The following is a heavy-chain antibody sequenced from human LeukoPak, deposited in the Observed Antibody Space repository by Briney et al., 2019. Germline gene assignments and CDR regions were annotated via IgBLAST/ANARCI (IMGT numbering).Heavy chain of an antibody. CDR3: ARVRITMVRGEYGMDV. Sequence: ASVKVSCKASGYTFTSYDINWVRQATGQGLEWMGWMNPNSGNTGYAQKFQGRVTMTRNTSISTAYMELSSLRSEDTAVYYCARVRITMVRGEYGMDVWGQGTTVTVSS. CDR1: GYTFTSYD. CDR2: MNPNSGNT. J-gene: IGHJ6*02. D-gene: IGHD3-10*01. V-gene: IGHV1-8*01.